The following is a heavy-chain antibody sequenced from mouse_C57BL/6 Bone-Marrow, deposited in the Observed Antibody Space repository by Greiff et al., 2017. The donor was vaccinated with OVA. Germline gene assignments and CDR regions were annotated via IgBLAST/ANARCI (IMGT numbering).Heavy chain of an antibody. J-gene: IGHJ1*03. V-gene: IGHV5-9-1*02. CDR2: ISSGGDYI. Sequence: EVKLVESGEGLVKPGGSLKLSCAASGFTFSSYSMSWVRQTPEKRLEWVAYISSGGDYIYYADTVKGRFTISRDNARNTLYLQRSSLKSEETAMYYCTRGGAVPPYWYFDVWGTGTTVTVSS. CDR3: TRGGAVPPYWYFDV. CDR1: GFTFSSYS. D-gene: IGHD5-1*01.